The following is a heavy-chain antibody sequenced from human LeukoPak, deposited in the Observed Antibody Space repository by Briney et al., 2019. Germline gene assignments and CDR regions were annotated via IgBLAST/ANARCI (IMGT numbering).Heavy chain of an antibody. CDR2: INHSGST. J-gene: IGHJ6*03. V-gene: IGHV4-34*01. CDR3: ARAPGPYYDILTGYYHQYYYYYMDV. CDR1: GGSFSGYY. Sequence: SETLSLTCAVYGGSFSGYYWSWIRQPPGKGLEWIGEINHSGSTNYNPSLKSRVTISVDTSKNQFSLKLSSVTAADTAVYYCARAPGPYYDILTGYYHQYYYYYMDVWGKGTTVTISS. D-gene: IGHD3-9*01.